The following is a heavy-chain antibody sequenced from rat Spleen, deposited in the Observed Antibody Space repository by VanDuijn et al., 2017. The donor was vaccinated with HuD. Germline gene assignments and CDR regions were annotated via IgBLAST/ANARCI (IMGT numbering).Heavy chain of an antibody. CDR2: ISPSGGGT. V-gene: IGHV5-29*01. CDR3: TRGGNYAMDA. Sequence: EVQLVESDGGLVQPGRSLKLSCAASGFTFSDYGMAWVRQAPTKGLEWVASISPSGGGTWYRDSVKGRFTVSRDNADSTLYLQMDSLRSEDTATYYCTRGGNYAMDAWGQGASVTVSS. J-gene: IGHJ4*01. CDR1: GFTFSDYG.